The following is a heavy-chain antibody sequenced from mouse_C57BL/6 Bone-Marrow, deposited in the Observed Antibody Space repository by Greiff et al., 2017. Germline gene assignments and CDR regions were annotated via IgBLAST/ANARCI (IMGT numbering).Heavy chain of an antibody. J-gene: IGHJ3*01. Sequence: QVQLQQSGAELVMPGASVKLSCKASGYTFTSYWMHWVKQRPGQGLEWIGEIDPSDSYTNYNQKFKGKSTLTVDKSSSTAYMQLSSLTSEDSAVYYCARAYYYGSPWFAYWGQGTLVTVSA. CDR1: GYTFTSYW. D-gene: IGHD1-1*01. V-gene: IGHV1-69*01. CDR2: IDPSDSYT. CDR3: ARAYYYGSPWFAY.